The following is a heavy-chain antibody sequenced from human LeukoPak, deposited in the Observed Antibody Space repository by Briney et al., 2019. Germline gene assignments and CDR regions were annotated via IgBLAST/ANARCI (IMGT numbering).Heavy chain of an antibody. D-gene: IGHD1-26*01. CDR2: IYYSGST. CDR3: ARVSGSYFSYYFDY. CDR1: GGSISSNN. V-gene: IGHV4-59*01. Sequence: PSETLSITCTVSGGSISSNNWSWIRQPPGKGLQWIRYIYYSGSTNYNPSLKSRVTISVDTSKNQFSLKLSSVTAADTAVYYCARVSGSYFSYYFDYWGHGTLVTVSS. J-gene: IGHJ4*01.